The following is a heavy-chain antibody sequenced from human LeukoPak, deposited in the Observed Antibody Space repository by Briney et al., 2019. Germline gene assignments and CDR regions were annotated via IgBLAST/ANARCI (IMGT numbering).Heavy chain of an antibody. CDR1: GYTFTCYY. J-gene: IGHJ3*02. CDR3: ARDMGSSIAARPSAFDI. V-gene: IGHV1-69*05. CDR2: IIPIFGTA. D-gene: IGHD6-6*01. Sequence: SVKVSCKASGYTFTCYYMHWVRQAPGQGLEWMGGIIPIFGTANYAQKFQGRVTITTDESTSTAYMELSSLRSEDTAVYYCARDMGSSIAARPSAFDIWGQGTMVTVSS.